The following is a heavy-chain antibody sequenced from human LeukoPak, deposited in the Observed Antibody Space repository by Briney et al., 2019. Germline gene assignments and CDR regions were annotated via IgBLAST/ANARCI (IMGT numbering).Heavy chain of an antibody. Sequence: PSQTLSLTCTVSGGSISCGDYYWSWIRQPPGKGLKWIGYIFYSGNTYYNPSLKSRVPISVDTSKNQFSLKLSSVTAADTAVYYCARGSGGECDYWGQGTLVTVSS. J-gene: IGHJ4*02. CDR3: ARGSGGECDY. CDR1: GGSISCGDYY. V-gene: IGHV4-30-4*01. D-gene: IGHD3-10*01. CDR2: IFYSGNT.